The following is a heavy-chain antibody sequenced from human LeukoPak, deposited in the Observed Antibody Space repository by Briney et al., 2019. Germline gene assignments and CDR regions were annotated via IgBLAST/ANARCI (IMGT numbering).Heavy chain of an antibody. J-gene: IGHJ4*02. V-gene: IGHV4-39*07. CDR3: ARVGDYALKD. CDR1: GGSITSSSYY. CDR2: IYYTGGT. D-gene: IGHD3-16*01. Sequence: PSETLSLTCSVSGGSITSSSYYWAWIRQPPEKGLEWIGSIYYTGGTSYSPSLKSRVTISVDTSKNQFSLKMSSVTAADTAVYYCARVGDYALKDWGQGTLVTVSS.